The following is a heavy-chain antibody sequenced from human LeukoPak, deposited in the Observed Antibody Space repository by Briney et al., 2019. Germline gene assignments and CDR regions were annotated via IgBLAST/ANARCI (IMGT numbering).Heavy chain of an antibody. D-gene: IGHD1-26*01. CDR3: AKGDTTWELPHDY. J-gene: IGHJ4*02. V-gene: IGHV3-74*01. CDR1: GFTFSSYA. Sequence: GGSLRLSCAASGFTFSSYAMHWVRQAPGKGLVWVSRINSDGSSTTYAESVKGRFTISRDNAKNTLYLQMDSLRAEDTAVYYCAKGDTTWELPHDYWGQGTLVTVSS. CDR2: INSDGSST.